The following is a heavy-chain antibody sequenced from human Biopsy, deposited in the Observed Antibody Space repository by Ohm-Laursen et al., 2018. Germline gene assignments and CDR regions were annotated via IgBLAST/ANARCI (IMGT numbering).Heavy chain of an antibody. CDR2: VHRDGRA. D-gene: IGHD2-2*01. V-gene: IGHV4-34*01. CDR3: ARFIVPSLHCSNGVCPIRWFDP. CDR1: GGTYSGYY. J-gene: IGHJ5*02. Sequence: SETLSLTCAVYGGTYSGYYWSWIRQPPGKGLEWIGEVHRDGRANYNPSLKSRVTISGDMSKKQFSLKLSGVTAADTAVYYCARFIVPSLHCSNGVCPIRWFDPWGQGTLVTVFS.